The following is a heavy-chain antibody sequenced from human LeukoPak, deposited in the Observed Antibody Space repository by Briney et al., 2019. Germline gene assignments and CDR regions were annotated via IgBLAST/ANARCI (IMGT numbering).Heavy chain of an antibody. V-gene: IGHV3-11*06. J-gene: IGHJ3*02. CDR1: GFTFRDYY. CDR2: ISSKSDYT. Sequence: PGGSLRLSCAASGFTFRDYYMSWIRQAPGKGLEWVSYISSKSDYTNYSDSVKGRFTISRDNAKNSLYLQMNSLRAEDTAVYYCARGLERSDFDIWGQGTMVTVSS. CDR3: ARGLERSDFDI. D-gene: IGHD1-1*01.